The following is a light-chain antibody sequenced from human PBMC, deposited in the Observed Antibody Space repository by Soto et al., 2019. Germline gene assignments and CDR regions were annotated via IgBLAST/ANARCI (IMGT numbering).Light chain of an antibody. CDR3: SSYTTSSPIVV. CDR2: EVS. J-gene: IGLJ2*01. Sequence: QSALTQPASVSGSPGQSITISCTGTSSDGGGYNYVSWYQQHPGKAPKLMIYEVSHRPSGVSNRFSGSKSGNTASLTISGLQAEDEADYYCSSYTTSSPIVVFGGGTKVTVL. V-gene: IGLV2-14*01. CDR1: SSDGGGYNY.